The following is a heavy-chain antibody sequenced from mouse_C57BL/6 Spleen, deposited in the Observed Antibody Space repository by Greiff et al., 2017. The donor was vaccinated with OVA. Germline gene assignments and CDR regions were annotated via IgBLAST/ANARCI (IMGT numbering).Heavy chain of an antibody. Sequence: GGGLVQPKGSLKLSCAASGFSFNTYAMNWVRQAPGKGLEWVARIRSKSNNYATYYADSVKDRFTISRDDSESMLYLQMNNLKTEDTAMYYCVLPYDTAWFAYWGQGTLVTVSA. J-gene: IGHJ3*01. V-gene: IGHV10-1*01. CDR3: VLPYDTAWFAY. CDR2: IRSKSNNYAT. CDR1: GFSFNTYA. D-gene: IGHD2-3*01.